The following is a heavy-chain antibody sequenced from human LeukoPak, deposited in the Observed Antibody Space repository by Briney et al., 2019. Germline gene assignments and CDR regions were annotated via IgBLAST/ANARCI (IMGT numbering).Heavy chain of an antibody. CDR2: ISSSSGTI. D-gene: IGHD6-6*01. Sequence: GGSLRLSCAASGFSFSDYYMSWIRQAPGRGLEWVSYISSSSGTIYYADSVKGRFTISRDNAKNSLYLQMNSLRAEDTAVYYCARAPVTARYYYYYYMDVWGKGTTVTVSS. CDR3: ARAPVTARYYYYYYMDV. V-gene: IGHV3-11*04. CDR1: GFSFSDYY. J-gene: IGHJ6*03.